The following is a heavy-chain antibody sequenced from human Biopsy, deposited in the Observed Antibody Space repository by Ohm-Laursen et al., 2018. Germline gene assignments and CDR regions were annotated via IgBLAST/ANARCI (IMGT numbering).Heavy chain of an antibody. Sequence: SLRLSCAASGFSFDDYAMHWVRQAPGKGLEWVSGISWNSGSIGYADSVKGRFTISRDNAKKSLYLQMNSLRAEDTAVYYCGRGQTVAPGYYGMDVWGQGTTVTVSS. CDR2: ISWNSGSI. D-gene: IGHD4-17*01. J-gene: IGHJ6*02. V-gene: IGHV3-9*01. CDR1: GFSFDDYA. CDR3: GRGQTVAPGYYGMDV.